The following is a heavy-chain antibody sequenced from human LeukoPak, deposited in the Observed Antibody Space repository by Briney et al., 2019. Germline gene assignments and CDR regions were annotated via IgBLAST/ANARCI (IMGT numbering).Heavy chain of an antibody. J-gene: IGHJ3*02. Sequence: ASVRVSCKTSGYSFTDNEVNWLRQATGQRLEWMGWMYPNDGQTGHAQKFQGRLTITRNTSTSTVYMKLSSLRFEDAAVYYCARRLADSSSGAFDIWGQGTMVTVSS. V-gene: IGHV1-8*01. CDR1: GYSFTDNE. CDR2: MYPNDGQT. CDR3: ARRLADSSSGAFDI. D-gene: IGHD6-6*01.